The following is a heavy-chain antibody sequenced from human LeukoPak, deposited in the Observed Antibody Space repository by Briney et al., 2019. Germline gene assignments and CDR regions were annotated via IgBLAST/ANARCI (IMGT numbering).Heavy chain of an antibody. CDR1: GYTFTGYY. CDR3: ARDIMITFGGVIATKTFDY. Sequence: ASVKVSCKACGYTFTGYYMHWVRQAPGQGLEWMGWINPNSGNTYSAQKFQGRVTMTRDTSISTAYMEVSRLRSDDTAVYYCARDIMITFGGVIATKTFDYWGQGTLVTVSS. J-gene: IGHJ4*02. CDR2: INPNSGNT. D-gene: IGHD3-16*02. V-gene: IGHV1-2*02.